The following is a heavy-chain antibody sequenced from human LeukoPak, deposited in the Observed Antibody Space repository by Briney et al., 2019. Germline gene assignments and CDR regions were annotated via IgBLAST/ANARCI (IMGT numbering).Heavy chain of an antibody. V-gene: IGHV1-18*01. D-gene: IGHD5-12*01. CDR3: ARIPGRLRADYYYYYMDV. J-gene: IGHJ6*03. Sequence: ASVKVSCKASGYTFTSYGVSWVRQAPGQGLEWMGWISAYNGNTNYAQKLQGRVTMTKDTSTSTAYMELRSLRSDDTAVYYCARIPGRLRADYYYYYMDVWGKGTTVTVSS. CDR1: GYTFTSYG. CDR2: ISAYNGNT.